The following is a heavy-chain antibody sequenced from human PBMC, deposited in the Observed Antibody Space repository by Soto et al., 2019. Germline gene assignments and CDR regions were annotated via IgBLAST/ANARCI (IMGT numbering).Heavy chain of an antibody. V-gene: IGHV1-18*01. D-gene: IGHD3-10*01. Sequence: ASVKVSCKASGYTFSNYGMSWVRQAPGQGLEWMGWISAYNGNTKYAQKVQGRVTMTTDTSTSTAYMELRSLRSDDTAVYYCARGVGSGSYYNQYNWFDPWGQGTLVTVSS. CDR2: ISAYNGNT. CDR1: GYTFSNYG. CDR3: ARGVGSGSYYNQYNWFDP. J-gene: IGHJ5*02.